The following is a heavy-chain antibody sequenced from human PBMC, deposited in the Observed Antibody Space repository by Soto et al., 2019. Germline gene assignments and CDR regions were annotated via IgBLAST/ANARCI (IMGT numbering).Heavy chain of an antibody. CDR1: GFTFSSYG. CDR2: IWYDGSNK. Sequence: GGSLRLSCAASGFTFSSYGMHWVRQAPGKGLEWVAVIWYDGSNKYYADSLKGRFTISRDNSKNTLYLQMNSLRAEDTAVYYCAREGWFGEKDYYYMDVWGKGTTVTVSS. CDR3: AREGWFGEKDYYYMDV. J-gene: IGHJ6*03. V-gene: IGHV3-33*01. D-gene: IGHD3-10*01.